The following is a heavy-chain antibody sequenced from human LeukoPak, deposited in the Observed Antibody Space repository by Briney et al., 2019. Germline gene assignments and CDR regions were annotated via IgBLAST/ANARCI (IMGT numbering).Heavy chain of an antibody. CDR3: ARFMTDYYYYYMDV. CDR1: GFTFSSYW. V-gene: IGHV3-7*01. Sequence: PGGSLRLSCAASGFTFSSYWMSWVRQAPGKGLEWVANIKQDGSEKYYVDSVKGRFTISRDNAKNSLYLQMNSLRAEDTAVYYCARFMTDYYYYYMDVWGKGTTATVSS. J-gene: IGHJ6*03. CDR2: IKQDGSEK.